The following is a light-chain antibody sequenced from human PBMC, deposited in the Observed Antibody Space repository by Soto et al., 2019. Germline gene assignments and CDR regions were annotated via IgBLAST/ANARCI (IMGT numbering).Light chain of an antibody. CDR3: QHYNSYSEA. J-gene: IGKJ1*01. CDR2: DAS. V-gene: IGKV1-5*01. Sequence: DMQMTQYPSTLSASVVDRVNITCRASQSISSWLAWSQQKAGKAPMLLDDDASTLGGGVRSRCSGSGSGTEFTLTISSLQPDDFATYYCQHYNSYSEAFGQGTKVDI. CDR1: QSISSW.